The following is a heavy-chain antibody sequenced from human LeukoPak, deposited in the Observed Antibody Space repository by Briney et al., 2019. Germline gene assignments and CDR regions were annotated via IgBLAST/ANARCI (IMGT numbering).Heavy chain of an antibody. CDR1: GGSISSSNW. J-gene: IGHJ4*02. D-gene: IGHD4-17*01. Sequence: SETLSLTCAVSGGSISSSNWWSWVRQPPGKGLEWIGEIYHSGSTNYNPSLKSRVNISVDKSKNQFSLKLSSVTAADTAVYYCARALTTVTQYYFDYWGQGTLVTVSS. CDR2: IYHSGST. V-gene: IGHV4-4*02. CDR3: ARALTTVTQYYFDY.